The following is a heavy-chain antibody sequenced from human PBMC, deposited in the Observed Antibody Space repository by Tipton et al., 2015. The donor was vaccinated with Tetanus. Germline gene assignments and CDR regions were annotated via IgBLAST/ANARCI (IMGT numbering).Heavy chain of an antibody. J-gene: IGHJ4*02. Sequence: SLRLSCAASGFTLSDYTMAWVRQAPGEGLEWVSTISGGGHNTHYADSVQGRFTISRDNSKNTMYLQMNSLRAEDTAVYYCTKDVGIVLFDYWGQGTLVTVSS. V-gene: IGHV3-23*01. CDR3: TKDVGIVLFDY. D-gene: IGHD2-8*01. CDR2: ISGGGHNT. CDR1: GFTLSDYT.